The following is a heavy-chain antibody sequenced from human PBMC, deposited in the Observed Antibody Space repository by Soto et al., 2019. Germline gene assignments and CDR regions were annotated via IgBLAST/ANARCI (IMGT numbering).Heavy chain of an antibody. D-gene: IGHD3-9*01. V-gene: IGHV3-33*01. J-gene: IGHJ4*02. CDR3: ARDQDDILTGYYLPLDY. Sequence: GSLRLSCAASGFTFSSYGMHWVRQAPGKGLEWVAVIWYDGSNKYYADSVKGRFTISRDNSKNTLYLQMNSLRAEGTAVYYCARDQDDILTGYYLPLDYWGQGTLVTVSS. CDR2: IWYDGSNK. CDR1: GFTFSSYG.